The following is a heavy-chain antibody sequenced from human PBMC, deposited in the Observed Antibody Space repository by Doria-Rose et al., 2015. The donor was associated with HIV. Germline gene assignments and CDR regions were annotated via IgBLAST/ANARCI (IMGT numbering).Heavy chain of an antibody. D-gene: IGHD6-13*01. J-gene: IGHJ4*02. CDR3: ARIKSSRWYHKYYFDF. V-gene: IGHV2-26*01. CDR2: TLSDDER. Sequence: ESGPVLVKPTETLTLTCTVSGVSLSSPGMGVSWIRQPPGKALAWLAHTLSDDERSYKTSLKSRLTISRGTSKSQVVLTMTDMDPVDTATYYCARIKSSRWYHKYYFDFWGQGTLVIVSA. CDR1: GVSLSSPGMG.